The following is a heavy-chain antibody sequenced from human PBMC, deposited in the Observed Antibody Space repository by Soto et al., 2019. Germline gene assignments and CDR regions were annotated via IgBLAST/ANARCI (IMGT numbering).Heavy chain of an antibody. D-gene: IGHD3-16*01. V-gene: IGHV1-69*13. CDR1: GGTFRTES. CDR3: ARVHDYAGNSDAFDV. CDR2: ILPFFGTA. J-gene: IGHJ3*01. Sequence: QVHLVQSGAEVKKPGSSVKVSCKYSGGTFRTESINWVRQAPGQGLEWMGGILPFFGTADYAPRFQGRVTIIADGATTTAHMELSSPTSQDTAVYFCARVHDYAGNSDAFDVWGQGTMVTVSS.